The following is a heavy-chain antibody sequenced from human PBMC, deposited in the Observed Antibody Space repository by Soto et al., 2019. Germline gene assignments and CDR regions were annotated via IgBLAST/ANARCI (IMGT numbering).Heavy chain of an antibody. CDR2: IYYSGST. D-gene: IGHD5-18*01. J-gene: IGHJ4*02. V-gene: IGHV4-59*01. Sequence: NPSETLSLTCSVSCGSISSYYWSWIRQPPGKGLEWIGYIYYSGSTNYNPSLKSRVTISVDTSKNQFSLKLSSVTAADTAVYYCARDGYSYGPLAYWGQGTLVTVSS. CDR1: CGSISSYY. CDR3: ARDGYSYGPLAY.